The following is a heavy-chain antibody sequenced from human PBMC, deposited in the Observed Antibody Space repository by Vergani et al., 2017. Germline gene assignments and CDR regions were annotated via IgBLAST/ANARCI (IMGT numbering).Heavy chain of an antibody. Sequence: QVQLQESGPGLVKPSETLSLICTVSGGSISSYYWSWIRQPPGKGLEWIGYIYYSGSTNYNPSLKSRVTISVDTSKNQFALKLSSVTGADTAVYYCARESPGDDFDYWGQGTLVTVSS. CDR1: GGSISSYY. CDR3: ARESPGDDFDY. D-gene: IGHD4-17*01. V-gene: IGHV4-59*01. J-gene: IGHJ4*02. CDR2: IYYSGST.